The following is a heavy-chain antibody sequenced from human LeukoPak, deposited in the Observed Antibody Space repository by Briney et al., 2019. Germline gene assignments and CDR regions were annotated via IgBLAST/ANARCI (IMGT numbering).Heavy chain of an antibody. Sequence: GGSLRLSCAASGFTFSSYAMHWVRQAPGKGLEWVAVISYDGSNKYYADSVKGRFTISRDNSKNTLYLQMNSLRAEDTAVYYCASPIVVVPAPALQARAGRFQHWGQGTLVTVSS. J-gene: IGHJ1*01. V-gene: IGHV3-30-3*01. CDR3: ASPIVVVPAPALQARAGRFQH. CDR1: GFTFSSYA. CDR2: ISYDGSNK. D-gene: IGHD2-2*01.